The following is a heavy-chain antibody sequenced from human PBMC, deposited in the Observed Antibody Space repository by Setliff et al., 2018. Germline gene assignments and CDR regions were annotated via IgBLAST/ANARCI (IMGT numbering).Heavy chain of an antibody. V-gene: IGHV1-3*04. CDR2: IYTDNGNT. J-gene: IGHJ4*02. Sequence: AASVKVSCKASGYTFSANAIHWVRQAPGQRLEWMGFIYTDNGNTKYSKNFQDRVAITKDTSASTAYMELSSLTSEDTAVYFCARGSRGFDYWGQGALVTVSS. CDR3: ARGSRGFDY. CDR1: GYTFSANA.